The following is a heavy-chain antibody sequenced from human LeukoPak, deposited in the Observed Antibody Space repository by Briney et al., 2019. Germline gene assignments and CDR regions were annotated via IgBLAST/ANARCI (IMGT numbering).Heavy chain of an antibody. CDR3: AREPRGGYTFDY. J-gene: IGHJ4*02. D-gene: IGHD3-16*02. Sequence: GGSLRLSCAASGFTFSTYAMSWVRQAPGKGLEWVAVISYDGSNKYYADSVKGRFTISRDNSKNTLYLQMNSLRAEDTAVYYCAREPRGGYTFDYWGQGTLVTVSS. CDR1: GFTFSTYA. V-gene: IGHV3-30-3*01. CDR2: ISYDGSNK.